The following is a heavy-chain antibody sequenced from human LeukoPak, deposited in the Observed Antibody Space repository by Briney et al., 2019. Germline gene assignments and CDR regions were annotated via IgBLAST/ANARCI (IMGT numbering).Heavy chain of an antibody. D-gene: IGHD6-19*01. V-gene: IGHV4-59*12. Sequence: SETLSLTCTVSGGSISSYYWSWIRQPPGKGLEWIGYIYYSGSTNYNPSLKSRVTISVDTSKNQFSLRLTSVTAADTAVYYCAGDRHQWPARSAFDFWGHGTMVTVSS. CDR2: IYYSGST. J-gene: IGHJ3*01. CDR1: GGSISSYY. CDR3: AGDRHQWPARSAFDF.